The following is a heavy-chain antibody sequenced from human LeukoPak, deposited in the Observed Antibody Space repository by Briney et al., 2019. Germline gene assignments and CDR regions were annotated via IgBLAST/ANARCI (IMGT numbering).Heavy chain of an antibody. Sequence: ASVKVSCKASGYTFTSYDINWVRQATGQGLEWMGWMNPNSGNTGYAQKFQGRVTMTRNTSISTAYMELSSLRSEDTAVYYCAGGVVPAAIRDGVDPWGQGTLVTVSS. D-gene: IGHD2-2*01. CDR1: GYTFTSYD. J-gene: IGHJ5*02. CDR3: AGGVVPAAIRDGVDP. CDR2: MNPNSGNT. V-gene: IGHV1-8*01.